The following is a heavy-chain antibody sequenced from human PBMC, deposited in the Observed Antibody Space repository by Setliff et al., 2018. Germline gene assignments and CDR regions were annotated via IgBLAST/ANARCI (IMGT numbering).Heavy chain of an antibody. CDR3: ARDADHYDTGENPIFDY. V-gene: IGHV1-18*01. CDR2: IKSYNGDT. Sequence: GASVKVSCKDSGYTVTKEGISWVRQAPGQGLEWMGYIKSYNGDTYFARNLQGRLSMTTDASSSTAYMELTSLRSDDTAMYYCARDADHYDTGENPIFDYWGQGTLVTVSS. CDR1: GYTVTKEG. D-gene: IGHD2-8*02. J-gene: IGHJ4*02.